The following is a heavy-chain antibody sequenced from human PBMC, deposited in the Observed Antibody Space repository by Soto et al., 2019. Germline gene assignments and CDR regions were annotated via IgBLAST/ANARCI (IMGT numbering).Heavy chain of an antibody. Sequence: QVQLVQSGAEVKKPGASVKVSCKASGYTFTSYGISWVRQAPGQGLEWMGWISAYNGNTNYAQKLQGRVTMTTDTSTSTAYMELRSLRSDDTAVYYCASCYDSSGYCEPDAAFDIWGQGTMVTVSS. D-gene: IGHD3-22*01. CDR1: GYTFTSYG. CDR2: ISAYNGNT. V-gene: IGHV1-18*01. CDR3: ASCYDSSGYCEPDAAFDI. J-gene: IGHJ3*02.